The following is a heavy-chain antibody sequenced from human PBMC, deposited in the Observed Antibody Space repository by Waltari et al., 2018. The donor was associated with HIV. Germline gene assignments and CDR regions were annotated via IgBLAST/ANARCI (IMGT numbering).Heavy chain of an antibody. J-gene: IGHJ6*02. D-gene: IGHD3-10*01. Sequence: EVQLVESGGGLVKPGGSLRLSCAASGFMFSSFVMSWVRQAPGKGLECVSAINGRGGNTYYADSVRGRFTISRDNSANTVYLQLDSLRAEDTAVYYCVKVIAHAYYYNGLDAWGQGTAVTVSS. CDR3: VKVIAHAYYYNGLDA. V-gene: IGHV3-23*04. CDR1: GFMFSSFV. CDR2: INGRGGNT.